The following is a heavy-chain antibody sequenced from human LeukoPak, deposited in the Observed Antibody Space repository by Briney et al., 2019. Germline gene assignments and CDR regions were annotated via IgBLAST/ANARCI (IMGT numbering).Heavy chain of an antibody. CDR1: GFTFSSYS. V-gene: IGHV3-48*01. J-gene: IGHJ6*04. CDR2: ITSSSSTI. Sequence: GGSLRLSCAASGFTFSSYSMNWVRQAPGKGLEWVSYITSSSSTIYYADSVKGRFTISRDNAKNSLYLQMNSLRAEDTAVYYCAELGITMIGGVWGKGTTVTISS. D-gene: IGHD3-10*02. CDR3: AELGITMIGGV.